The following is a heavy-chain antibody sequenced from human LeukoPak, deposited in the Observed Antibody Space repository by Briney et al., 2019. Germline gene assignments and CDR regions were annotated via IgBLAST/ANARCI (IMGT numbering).Heavy chain of an antibody. CDR2: ISSSSSYT. CDR3: ARPIAAAGYTLDY. Sequence: PGGSLRLSCAASGFTLGDYYMSWIRQAPGKGLEWVSYISSSSSYTNYADSVRGRFTISRDNAKNSLYLQMNSLRAEDTAVYYCARPIAAAGYTLDYWGQGTLVTVSS. D-gene: IGHD6-13*01. V-gene: IGHV3-11*06. J-gene: IGHJ4*02. CDR1: GFTLGDYY.